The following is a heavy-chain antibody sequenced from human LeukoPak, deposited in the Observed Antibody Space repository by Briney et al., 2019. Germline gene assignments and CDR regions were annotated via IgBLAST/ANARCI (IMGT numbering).Heavy chain of an antibody. CDR3: ARLVVISGYWYFDL. Sequence: SETLSLTCAVYGXSFSGYYGSWIRQPPGKGLESIAEINHSGSTNYNPSLKSRVTISVDTSKTQFSLKLSSVTAADTAVYYCARLVVISGYWYFDLWGRGTLVTVSS. D-gene: IGHD3-22*01. J-gene: IGHJ2*01. CDR2: INHSGST. CDR1: GXSFSGYY. V-gene: IGHV4-34*01.